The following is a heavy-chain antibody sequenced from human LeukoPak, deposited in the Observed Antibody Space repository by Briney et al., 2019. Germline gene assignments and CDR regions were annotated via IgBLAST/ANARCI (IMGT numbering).Heavy chain of an antibody. CDR1: GGSLSSSSYY. V-gene: IGHV4-39*01. J-gene: IGHJ4*02. CDR3: ASIAAASFDY. CDR2: IYYSGST. D-gene: IGHD6-13*01. Sequence: PSETLSLTCTVSGGSLSSSSYYWGWIRQPPGKGLEWIGSIYYSGSTYYNPSLRSRVTISVDTSKNPFSLKLSSVTAADTAVYYCASIAAASFDYWGQGTLVTVSS.